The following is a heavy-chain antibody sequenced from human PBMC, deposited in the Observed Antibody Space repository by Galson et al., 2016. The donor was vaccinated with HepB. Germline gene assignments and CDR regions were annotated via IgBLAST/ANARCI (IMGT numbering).Heavy chain of an antibody. CDR1: GFTFSGFA. J-gene: IGHJ4*02. CDR3: AATPAFPADFVRIPTAPLDI. Sequence: SLRLSCAASGFTFSGFAMSWVRQTPVKGLELVSTVSGSGGSIYYADPVKGRFTISRDNSKNSLYLQMNSLRAEDTAVYYCAATPAFPADFVRIPTAPLDIWGQGVLVTVS. CDR2: VSGSGGSI. D-gene: IGHD2-2*01. V-gene: IGHV3-23*01.